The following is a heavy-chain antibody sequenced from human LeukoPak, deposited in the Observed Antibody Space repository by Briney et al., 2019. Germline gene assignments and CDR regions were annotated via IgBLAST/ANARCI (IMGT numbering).Heavy chain of an antibody. CDR3: ARDRGIAAAGTCDY. CDR1: GYTFTSYG. Sequence: ASVKVSCKVSGYTFTSYGISWVRQAPGQGLEWMGWISAYNGNTNYAQRLQGRVTMTTDTSTSTAYMELRSLRSDDTAVYYCARDRGIAAAGTCDYWGQGTLVTVSS. V-gene: IGHV1-18*01. D-gene: IGHD6-13*01. J-gene: IGHJ4*02. CDR2: ISAYNGNT.